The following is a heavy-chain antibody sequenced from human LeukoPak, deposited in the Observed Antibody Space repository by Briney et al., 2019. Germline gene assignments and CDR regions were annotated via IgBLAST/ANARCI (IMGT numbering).Heavy chain of an antibody. V-gene: IGHV1-69*04. J-gene: IGHJ4*02. Sequence: SVKVSCKASGGTFSSYTISWVRQAPGQGLEWMGRTIPILGIANYAQKFQGRVTITADKSTSTAYMELSSLRSEDTAVHYCARDNSSAAGDYWGQGTLVTVSS. CDR2: TIPILGIA. CDR1: GGTFSSYT. D-gene: IGHD6-6*01. CDR3: ARDNSSAAGDY.